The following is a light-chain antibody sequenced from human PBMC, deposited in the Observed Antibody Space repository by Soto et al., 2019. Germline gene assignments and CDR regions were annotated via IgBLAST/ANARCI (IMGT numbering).Light chain of an antibody. CDR3: QHHNIYSQT. CDR1: QSIRYY. CDR2: GAS. J-gene: IGKJ1*01. V-gene: IGKV1-5*01. Sequence: DIQLTQSPPNLSASVGDRGTITCRASQSIRYYLAWYQQMPGKAPKLLIYGASSLQSGVPSRFSGSGSGTEFTLTISSRQPDDFATYFCQHHNIYSQTFGQGTKMEIK.